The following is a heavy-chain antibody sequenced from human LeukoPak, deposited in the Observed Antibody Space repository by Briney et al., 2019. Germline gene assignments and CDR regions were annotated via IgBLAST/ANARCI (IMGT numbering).Heavy chain of an antibody. V-gene: IGHV4-59*01. J-gene: IGHJ4*02. CDR1: GGSISSYY. D-gene: IGHD1-26*01. CDR3: PRVSGSYSIDY. Sequence: SETLSLTCTVSGGSISSYYWSWVRQPPGKGLEWVGYIYYSGSTNYNPSLKSRVTISVDTSKNQFSLKLSSVTAADTAVYYCPRVSGSYSIDYGGQGTLVTVSA. CDR2: IYYSGST.